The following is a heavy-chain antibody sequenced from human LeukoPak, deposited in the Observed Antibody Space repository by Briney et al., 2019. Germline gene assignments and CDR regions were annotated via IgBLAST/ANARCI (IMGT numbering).Heavy chain of an antibody. Sequence: PSQTLSLTCAVSGGSISSGGYSWSWIRQPPGKGLEWLGYIYHSGSTYYNPSLESRVTISVDRSRDQFSLKLSSVTAADTAVYYGARGRLGSGSYLNWFDPWGQGTLVTVSS. D-gene: IGHD3-10*01. J-gene: IGHJ5*02. V-gene: IGHV4-30-2*01. CDR1: GGSISSGGYS. CDR3: ARGRLGSGSYLNWFDP. CDR2: IYHSGST.